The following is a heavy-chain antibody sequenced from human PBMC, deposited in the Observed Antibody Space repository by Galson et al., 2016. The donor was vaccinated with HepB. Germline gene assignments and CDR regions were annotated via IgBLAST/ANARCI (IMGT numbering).Heavy chain of an antibody. V-gene: IGHV4-59*13. J-gene: IGHJ6*02. D-gene: IGHD2-2*02. CDR2: IHNSGST. CDR3: ARDEGFYNGMDV. Sequence: PPGKGLEWIGYIHNSGSTNYNPFLKSRVTIAVDTSKNQFSLKLSSVPAADTAVYYCARDEGFYNGMDVWGQGTTVTVSS.